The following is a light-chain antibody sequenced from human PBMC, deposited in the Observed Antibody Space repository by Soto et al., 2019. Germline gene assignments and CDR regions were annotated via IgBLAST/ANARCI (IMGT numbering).Light chain of an antibody. Sequence: DIQMTQSPSSVSASVGDRVVSTCRACQDISNYLAWYQQKPVDAPALLIYAASRLKRGVPSRFSGSGSGTDFTLIIDSLQPEDFATYYCQQADIFPLTFGGGTKVEI. J-gene: IGKJ4*01. CDR1: QDISNY. CDR2: AAS. CDR3: QQADIFPLT. V-gene: IGKV1-12*01.